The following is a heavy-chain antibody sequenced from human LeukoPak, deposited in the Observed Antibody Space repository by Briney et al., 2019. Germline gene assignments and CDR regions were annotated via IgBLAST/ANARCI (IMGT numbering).Heavy chain of an antibody. V-gene: IGHV4-39*07. CDR1: GGSISSSRYY. CDR2: IYYSGST. Sequence: SETLSLTCTVSGGSISSSRYYWDWIRQPPGKGLEWIGTIYYSGSTFYNPSLNSRVTISVDTSKNQFSLKVSSVTAADTAVYYCARDLESGSYEHYFDYWGQGTLVTVSS. D-gene: IGHD1-26*01. J-gene: IGHJ4*02. CDR3: ARDLESGSYEHYFDY.